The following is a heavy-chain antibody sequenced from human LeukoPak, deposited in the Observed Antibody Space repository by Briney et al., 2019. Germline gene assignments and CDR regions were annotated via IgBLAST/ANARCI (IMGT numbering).Heavy chain of an antibody. D-gene: IGHD3-10*01. J-gene: IGHJ4*02. V-gene: IGHV1-8*01. CDR2: MNPNSGNT. CDR1: GYTFTSYD. Sequence: ASVKVSCKASGYTFTSYDINWVRQATGQGLEWMGWMNPNSGNTGYAQKFQGRVTMTRNTSISTAYMELSSLRSEDTAVYYCASYGSGSYAFDYWGQGTLVTVSS. CDR3: ASYGSGSYAFDY.